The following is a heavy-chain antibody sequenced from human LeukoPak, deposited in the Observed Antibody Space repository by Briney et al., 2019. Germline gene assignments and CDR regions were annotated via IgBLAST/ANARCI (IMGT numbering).Heavy chain of an antibody. CDR1: GNSINSGGNY. Sequence: SQTLSLTCSVSGNSINSGGNYRHWIRQAPGKGLEWIGYIFDGGNVDYNPSLSGRVIMSQDASKNQSSLNMTSVTAADTALYYCATGRSKTVDFWGQGTLVTVSS. J-gene: IGHJ4*02. D-gene: IGHD1-26*01. V-gene: IGHV4-31*03. CDR3: ATGRSKTVDF. CDR2: IFDGGNV.